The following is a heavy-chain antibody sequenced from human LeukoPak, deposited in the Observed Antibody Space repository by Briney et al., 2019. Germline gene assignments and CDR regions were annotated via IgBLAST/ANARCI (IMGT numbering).Heavy chain of an antibody. D-gene: IGHD3-10*01. V-gene: IGHV1-18*04. CDR1: GYTCTSYG. Sequence: ASVKVSCKASGYTCTSYGISWVRQAPGQGLEWMGWISAYNGNTNYAQKLQGRVTMTTDTSTSTAYMELRSLRSDDTAVYYCAREGVGVRGVIRTGDAFDIWGQGTMVTVSS. CDR3: AREGVGVRGVIRTGDAFDI. CDR2: ISAYNGNT. J-gene: IGHJ3*02.